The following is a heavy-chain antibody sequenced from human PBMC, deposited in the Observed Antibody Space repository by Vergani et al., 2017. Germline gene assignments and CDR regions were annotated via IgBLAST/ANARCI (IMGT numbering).Heavy chain of an antibody. V-gene: IGHV3-23*01. CDR2: ISGSGGST. Sequence: EVQLLESGGGLVQPGGSLRLSCAASGFTFSSYAMSWVRQAPGKGLEWVSAISGSGGSTYYADSVKVRFTISRDNSNNTLYLQMNSLRAEDTAVYYCAKDMIVDDRYFQHWGQGTLVTVSS. D-gene: IGHD3-22*01. CDR3: AKDMIVDDRYFQH. CDR1: GFTFSSYA. J-gene: IGHJ1*01.